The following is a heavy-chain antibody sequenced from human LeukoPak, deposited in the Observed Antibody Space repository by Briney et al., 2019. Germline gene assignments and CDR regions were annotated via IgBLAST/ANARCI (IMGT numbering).Heavy chain of an antibody. V-gene: IGHV4-38-2*02. D-gene: IGHD4-11*01. J-gene: IGHJ4*02. CDR1: GYSISSGYY. CDR3: ARGGNYADFDY. CDR2: IYHSGST. Sequence: SETLSLTCTVSGYSISSGYYWGWIRQPPGKGLEWIGSIYHSGSTYYNPSLKSRVTISVDRSKNQFSLKLSSVTAADTAVYYCARGGNYADFDYWGQGTLVTVSS.